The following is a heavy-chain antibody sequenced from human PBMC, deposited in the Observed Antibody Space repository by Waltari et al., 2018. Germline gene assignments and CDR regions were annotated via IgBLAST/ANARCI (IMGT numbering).Heavy chain of an antibody. V-gene: IGHV3-23*03. J-gene: IGHJ4*02. CDR1: GFTFSSYS. D-gene: IGHD1-26*01. CDR3: AKDYSGSYDY. Sequence: EVQLLESGGGLVQPGGSLRLSCAASGFTFSSYSISWVRQAPGKGLEWVSVIYRGGSTYYADSVKGRFTISRDNSKNTMYLQMNSLRAEDTAVYYCAKDYSGSYDYWGQGTLVTVSS. CDR2: IYRGGST.